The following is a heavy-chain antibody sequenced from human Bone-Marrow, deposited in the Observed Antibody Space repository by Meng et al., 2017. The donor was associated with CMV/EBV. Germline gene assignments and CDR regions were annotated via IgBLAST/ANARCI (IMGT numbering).Heavy chain of an antibody. J-gene: IGHJ4*02. V-gene: IGHV3-49*04. CDR2: IRSKAYGGTT. CDR3: AREKSGYYRGTFDY. CDR1: GFTFGDYA. Sequence: GESLKISCTASGFTFGDYAMSWVRQAPGKGLEWVGFIRSKAYGGTTEYAASVKGRFTISRDDSKSIAYLQMNSLKTEDTALYYCAREKSGYYRGTFDYWEQGTLVTVSS. D-gene: IGHD3-3*01.